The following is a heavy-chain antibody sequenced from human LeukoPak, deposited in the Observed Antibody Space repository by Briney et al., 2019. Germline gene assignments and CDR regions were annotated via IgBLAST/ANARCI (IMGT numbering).Heavy chain of an antibody. CDR3: AKTRLYYYDSSGYYFDY. CDR1: GFTFSSYA. J-gene: IGHJ4*02. Sequence: PGGSLRLSCAASGFTFSSYAMSWVRQAPGKGLEWVSAISGSGGSTYYADSVKGRFTISRDNSKNTLYLQMNSLGAEDTAVYYCAKTRLYYYDSSGYYFDYWGQGTLVTVSS. D-gene: IGHD3-22*01. V-gene: IGHV3-23*01. CDR2: ISGSGGST.